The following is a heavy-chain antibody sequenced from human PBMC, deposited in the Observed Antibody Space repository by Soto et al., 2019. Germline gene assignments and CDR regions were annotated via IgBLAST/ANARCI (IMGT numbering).Heavy chain of an antibody. V-gene: IGHV3-21*01. Sequence: PGGSLRLSCAASGFTFSSYSMYWVRQAPGKGLEWVSSISTTSSYIYYADSVKGRFTISRDNAKNSLYLQMNSLRAEDTAVYYCARIFWSGTITEYYFDYWGQGTRVTVSS. CDR3: ARIFWSGTITEYYFDY. CDR2: ISTTSSYI. D-gene: IGHD3-3*01. CDR1: GFTFSSYS. J-gene: IGHJ4*01.